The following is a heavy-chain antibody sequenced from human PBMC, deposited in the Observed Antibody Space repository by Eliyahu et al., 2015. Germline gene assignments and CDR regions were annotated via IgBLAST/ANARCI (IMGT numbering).Heavy chain of an antibody. CDR3: ARADLAFLIDY. J-gene: IGHJ4*02. V-gene: IGHV4-61*01. CDR2: IYHTGST. CDR1: GGSVSSGSYY. Sequence: TLSLSCTVSGGSVSSGSYYWYWIRQPPGKGLEWIGYIYHTGSTSYNPSLKSRVTISVDTSKNQFSLKVNSVTAADTAVYYCARADLAFLIDYWGQGTLVTVSS.